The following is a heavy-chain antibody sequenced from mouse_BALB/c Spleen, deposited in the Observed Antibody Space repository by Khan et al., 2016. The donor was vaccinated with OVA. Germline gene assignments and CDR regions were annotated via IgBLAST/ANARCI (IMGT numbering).Heavy chain of an antibody. D-gene: IGHD2-3*01. J-gene: IGHJ3*01. CDR1: GFTFSDYY. Sequence: EVELVESGGGLVQPGGSLKLSCATSGFTFSDYYMYWVRQTPEKRLEWVAYLSNRGTTTYYPDTVRGRFTISRDNAKNTLYLQMSLLESEDTAMYYCAREGDDGGLAYWGQGTLVTVSA. CDR3: AREGDDGGLAY. V-gene: IGHV5-12*02. CDR2: LSNRGTTT.